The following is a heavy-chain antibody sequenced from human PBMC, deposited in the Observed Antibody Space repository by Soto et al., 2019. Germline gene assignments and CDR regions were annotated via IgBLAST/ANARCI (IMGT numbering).Heavy chain of an antibody. D-gene: IGHD2-2*01. CDR2: ITGDGTT. CDR3: STYLPTPSYTGLVV. J-gene: IGHJ6*02. Sequence: GGSLRLSCAASGFTFSTYSMTWVRQTPGKGLEWVSCITGDGTTYYAYSVKGRFTTSRDISKNTLYLQMDGLRAEDTALYYCSTYLPTPSYTGLVVWGQGTTVTVSS. CDR1: GFTFSTYS. V-gene: IGHV3-23*01.